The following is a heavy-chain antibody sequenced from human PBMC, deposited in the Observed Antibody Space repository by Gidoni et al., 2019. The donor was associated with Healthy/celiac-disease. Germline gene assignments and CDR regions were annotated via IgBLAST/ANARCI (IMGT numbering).Heavy chain of an antibody. CDR3: ARQEPLGYCSGGSCYSYDAFDI. CDR1: GFTFSSYS. D-gene: IGHD2-15*01. V-gene: IGHV3-21*01. Sequence: EVQLVESGGGLVKPGGSLRLSCAASGFTFSSYSMNCVRQAPGKGLEWVSSISRSSSYIYYADSVKGRFTISRDNAKNSLYLQMNSLRAEDTAVYYCARQEPLGYCSGGSCYSYDAFDIWGQGTMVTVSS. J-gene: IGHJ3*02. CDR2: ISRSSSYI.